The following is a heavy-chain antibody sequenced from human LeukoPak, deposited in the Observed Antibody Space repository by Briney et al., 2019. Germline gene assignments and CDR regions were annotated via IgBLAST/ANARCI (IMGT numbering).Heavy chain of an antibody. V-gene: IGHV4-59*01. D-gene: IGHD6-13*01. CDR3: ARKRYSSSWYYFDY. Sequence: SETLSLTCTVAGGSISSYYWSWIRQPPGKGLEWIGYIYYSGSTNYNPSLKSRVTISVDTSKNQFSLKLSSVTAADTAVYYCARKRYSSSWYYFDYWGQGTLVTVSS. CDR2: IYYSGST. CDR1: GGSISSYY. J-gene: IGHJ4*02.